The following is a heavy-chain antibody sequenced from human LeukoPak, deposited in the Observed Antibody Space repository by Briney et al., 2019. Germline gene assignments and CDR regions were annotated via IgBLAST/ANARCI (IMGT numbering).Heavy chain of an antibody. V-gene: IGHV1-2*02. CDR1: GYTFTGYY. CDR3: ARVQRFAYYYMDV. J-gene: IGHJ6*03. D-gene: IGHD3-3*01. CDR2: INPNSGGT. Sequence: ASVKVSCEASGYTFTGYYMHWVRQAPGQGLEWMGWINPNSGGTNYAQKFQGRVTMTRDTSISTAYMELSRLRSDDTAVYCCARVQRFAYYYMDVWGKGTTVTVSS.